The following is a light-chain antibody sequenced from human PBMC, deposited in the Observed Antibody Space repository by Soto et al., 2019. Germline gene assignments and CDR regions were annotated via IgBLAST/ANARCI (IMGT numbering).Light chain of an antibody. CDR1: QSVTGTY. CDR2: GAS. J-gene: IGKJ4*01. CDR3: QQYGDSRTLT. V-gene: IGKV3-20*01. Sequence: EIVLTQSPGTLSLFPGERATLSCRASQSVTGTYFAWYRQKPGQPPRLLIYGASNRATGVPDRFNGSGSGTDFTLTISRLEPEDFAVYYCQQYGDSRTLTFGGGTKVDIK.